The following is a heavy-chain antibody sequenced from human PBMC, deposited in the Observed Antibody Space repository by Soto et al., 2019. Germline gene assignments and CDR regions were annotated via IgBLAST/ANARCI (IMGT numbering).Heavy chain of an antibody. J-gene: IGHJ5*02. CDR3: ASSGIVAREVNTWFDP. CDR1: AGSITTSY. CDR2: ISYRGST. V-gene: IGHV4-59*01. D-gene: IGHD6-6*01. Sequence: LSVTWTCSAGSITTSYLSLILQPLGKALEWIGYISYRGSTNYNPSLKSRLTISIDTSKSQISLKLTSMTTADTAVYYCASSGIVAREVNTWFDPCGQRTLVTVSS.